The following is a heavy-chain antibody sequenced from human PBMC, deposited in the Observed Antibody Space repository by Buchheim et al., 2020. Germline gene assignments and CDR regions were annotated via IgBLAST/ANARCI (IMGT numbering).Heavy chain of an antibody. D-gene: IGHD3-22*01. CDR2: ISYDGSNK. CDR1: GFTFSSYA. CDR3: ARTAKRSHDSSGYPVRFGYFDL. J-gene: IGHJ2*01. Sequence: QVQLVESGGGVVQPGRSLRLSCAASGFTFSSYAMHWVRQAPGKGLEWVAVISYDGSNKYYADSVKGRFTISRDNSKNTLYLQMNSLRAEDTAVYYCARTAKRSHDSSGYPVRFGYFDLWGRGTL. V-gene: IGHV3-30*04.